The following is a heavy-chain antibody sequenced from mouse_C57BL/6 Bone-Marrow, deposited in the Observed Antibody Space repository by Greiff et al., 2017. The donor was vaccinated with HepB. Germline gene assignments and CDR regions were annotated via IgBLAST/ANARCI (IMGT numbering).Heavy chain of an antibody. CDR1: GYTFTSYW. V-gene: IGHV1-55*01. D-gene: IGHD2-4*01. J-gene: IGHJ2*01. CDR3: ARSDYERSYYYFDY. Sequence: QVQLKQPGAELVKPGASVKMSCKASGYTFTSYWITWVKQRPGQGLEWIGDIYPGSGSTNYNEKFKSKATLTVDTSSSTAYMQLSSLTSEDSAVYYCARSDYERSYYYFDYWGQGTTLTVSS. CDR2: IYPGSGST.